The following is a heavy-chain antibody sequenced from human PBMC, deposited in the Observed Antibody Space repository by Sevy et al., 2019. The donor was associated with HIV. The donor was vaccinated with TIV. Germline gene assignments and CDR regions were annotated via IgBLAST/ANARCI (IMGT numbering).Heavy chain of an antibody. CDR1: GFTFDDYA. J-gene: IGHJ4*02. CDR2: ISWDGGIT. V-gene: IGHV3-43D*04. Sequence: GGSLRLSCATSGFTFDDYAFHWVRQAPGKGLEWISLISWDGGITYYADSVRGRFTISRDNSKSSLYLEMNSLRVEDTAFYFCARESCSSTSCSWATRDSYFHYWGQGTLVTVSS. D-gene: IGHD2-2*01. CDR3: ARESCSSTSCSWATRDSYFHY.